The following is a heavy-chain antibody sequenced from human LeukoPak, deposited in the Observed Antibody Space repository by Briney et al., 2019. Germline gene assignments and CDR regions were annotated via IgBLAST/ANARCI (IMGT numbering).Heavy chain of an antibody. CDR2: IDANGGGI. CDR1: GFIFSNYG. CDR3: ARDYSSGWYDYYYMDV. Sequence: TGGSLRLSCAASGFIFSNYGMNWVRQAPGKGLEWVSSIDANGGGIYYADYVKGRFNISRDSSKNTLYLQMHSLRAEDTAVYHCARDYSSGWYDYYYMDVWGKGTTVTVSS. J-gene: IGHJ6*03. D-gene: IGHD6-19*01. V-gene: IGHV3-23*01.